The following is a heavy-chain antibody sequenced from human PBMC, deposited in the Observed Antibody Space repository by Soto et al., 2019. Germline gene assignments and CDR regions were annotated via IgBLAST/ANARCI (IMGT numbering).Heavy chain of an antibody. V-gene: IGHV1-8*01. CDR2: MNPNSGNT. J-gene: IGHJ6*03. Sequence: ASVKVSCKASGYIFTSYDINWVRQATGQGLEWMGWMNPNSGNTGYAQKFQGRVTMTRNTSISTAYMELSSLRSEDTAVYYCARTTTTFANYYYYYMDVWGKGTSVTVSS. D-gene: IGHD1-1*01. CDR3: ARTTTTFANYYYYYMDV. CDR1: GYIFTSYD.